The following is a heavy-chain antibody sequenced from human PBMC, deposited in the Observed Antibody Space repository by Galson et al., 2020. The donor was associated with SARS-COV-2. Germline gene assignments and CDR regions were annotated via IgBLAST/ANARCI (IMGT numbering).Heavy chain of an antibody. CDR2: ISYSGST. CDR3: ARDPAPLYGDNYYYGMDV. J-gene: IGHJ6*02. V-gene: IGHV4-59*01. CDR1: YY. D-gene: IGHD4-17*01. Sequence: YYWSWIRQHPGKGLEWIGYISYSGSTSYNPSLRSRVTISVDLSKNQLSLRVTSVTAADTAVYYCARDPAPLYGDNYYYGMDVWGRGTTVTVSS.